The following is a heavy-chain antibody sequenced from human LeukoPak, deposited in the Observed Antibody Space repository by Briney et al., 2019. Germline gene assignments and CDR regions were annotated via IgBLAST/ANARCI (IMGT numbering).Heavy chain of an antibody. J-gene: IGHJ4*02. CDR2: ISYDGSNK. D-gene: IGHD6-13*01. CDR1: GFTFSSYA. Sequence: GGSLRLSCAASGFTFSSYAMSWVRQAPGKGLEWVAVISYDGSNKYYADSVKGRFTISRDNSKNTLYLQMNSLRAEDTAVYYCAKVIGRSWYWDYFDYWGQGTLVTVSS. CDR3: AKVIGRSWYWDYFDY. V-gene: IGHV3-30*18.